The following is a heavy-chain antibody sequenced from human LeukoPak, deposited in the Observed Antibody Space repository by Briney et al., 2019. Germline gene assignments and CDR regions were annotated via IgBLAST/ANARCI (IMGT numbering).Heavy chain of an antibody. CDR2: ITWDGFNT. J-gene: IGHJ1*01. V-gene: IGHV3-43*01. Sequence: GGSLRLSCAASGFTFHGYNMHWVRQAPGKGLEWVSHITWDGFNTYYADSVKGRFTISRDKSKDSLYLQMNSLRTEDTALYYCAKVREGRGRGPIRHWGQGTLVTVSS. D-gene: IGHD2-15*01. CDR1: GFTFHGYN. CDR3: AKVREGRGRGPIRH.